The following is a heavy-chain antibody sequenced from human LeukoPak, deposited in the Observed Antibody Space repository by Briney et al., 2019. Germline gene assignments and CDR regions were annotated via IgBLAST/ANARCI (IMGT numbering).Heavy chain of an antibody. J-gene: IGHJ4*02. Sequence: SETLSLTCTVSGGSISSGSYYWSWIRQPAGKGLEWIGRIYTSGSTNYNPSLKSRVTISVDTSKNQFSLKLSSVTAADTAVYYCARGRVDDYGDHDGFDYWGQGTLVTVSS. D-gene: IGHD4-17*01. CDR2: IYTSGST. CDR1: GGSISSGSYY. V-gene: IGHV4-61*02. CDR3: ARGRVDDYGDHDGFDY.